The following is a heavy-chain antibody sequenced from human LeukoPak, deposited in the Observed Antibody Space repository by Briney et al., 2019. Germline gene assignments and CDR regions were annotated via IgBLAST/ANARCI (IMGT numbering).Heavy chain of an antibody. D-gene: IGHD3-3*01. J-gene: IGHJ4*02. CDR3: ARGGSTVFGVIND. CDR1: GYTFTNHY. Sequence: ASVKVSCKASGYTFTNHYMHWVRQAPGRGLEWMGWTHPNSDGTNYALKFQGRVTMTRDTSINTAYMELRSLRSDDTAIYYCARGGSTVFGVINDWGQGTLVTVSS. V-gene: IGHV1-2*02. CDR2: THPNSDGT.